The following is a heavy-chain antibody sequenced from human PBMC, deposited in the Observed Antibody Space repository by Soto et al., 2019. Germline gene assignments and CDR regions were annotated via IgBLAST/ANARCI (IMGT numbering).Heavy chain of an antibody. Sequence: EVLLLESGGGLVQPGGSLRLSCAASGFTFSSYAMSWVRQAPGKGLEWVSAISGSGGSTYYADSVKGRFTISRDNSKNTLYLQMNSLRAEDTAVYYCAKDEGTYYYDSSGYYCFDYWGQGTLVTVSS. J-gene: IGHJ4*02. CDR2: ISGSGGST. V-gene: IGHV3-23*01. CDR1: GFTFSSYA. D-gene: IGHD3-22*01. CDR3: AKDEGTYYYDSSGYYCFDY.